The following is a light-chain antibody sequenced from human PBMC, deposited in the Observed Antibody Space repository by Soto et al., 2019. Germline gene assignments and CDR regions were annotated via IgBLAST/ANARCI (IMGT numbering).Light chain of an antibody. V-gene: IGLV1-40*01. Sequence: QSALTQPPSVSGAPGQRVTISCTGSSSNIGAGYDVHWYQQLPGTAPKLLIYGNNNRPSGVPDRLSGSKSGTSASLAITGLQAEDEADYYCQSYDSSLSGLVFGTGTKLTVL. CDR3: QSYDSSLSGLV. CDR2: GNN. CDR1: SSNIGAGYD. J-gene: IGLJ1*01.